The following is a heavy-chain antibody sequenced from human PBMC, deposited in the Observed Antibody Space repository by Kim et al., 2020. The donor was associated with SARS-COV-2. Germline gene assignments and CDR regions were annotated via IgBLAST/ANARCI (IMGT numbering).Heavy chain of an antibody. CDR3: ARIPFITMIRGVLNWFDP. V-gene: IGHV1-18*01. CDR2: INTYNGNT. CDR1: GYTFTNYG. D-gene: IGHD3-10*01. J-gene: IGHJ5*02. Sequence: ASVKVSCKASGYTFTNYGINWVRQVPGQGLEWMGWINTYNGNTNYAQNLQGRVTMTTDTSTSTAYMELRSLRSDDTAVYYCARIPFITMIRGVLNWFDPWGQGTLVTVSS.